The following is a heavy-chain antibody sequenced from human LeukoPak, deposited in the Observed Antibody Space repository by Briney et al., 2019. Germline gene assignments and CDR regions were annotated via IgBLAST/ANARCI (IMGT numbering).Heavy chain of an antibody. CDR2: IYYSGST. CDR1: GGSISSYY. V-gene: IGHV4-59*01. Sequence: SETLSLTCTVSGGSISSYYWSWIRQPSGKGLEWIGYIYYSGSTNYNPSLKSRVTISVDTSKNQFSLKLSSVTAADTAVYYCAKQQLVGGGWFDPWGQGTLVTVSS. J-gene: IGHJ5*02. D-gene: IGHD6-13*01. CDR3: AKQQLVGGGWFDP.